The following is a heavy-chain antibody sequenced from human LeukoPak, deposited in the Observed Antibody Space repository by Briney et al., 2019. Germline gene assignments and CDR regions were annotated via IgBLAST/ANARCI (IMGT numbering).Heavy chain of an antibody. CDR2: IIPILGIA. J-gene: IGHJ4*02. D-gene: IGHD1-7*01. CDR1: GGTFSSYA. V-gene: IGHV1-69*04. Sequence: SVKVSCKASGGTFSSYAISWVRQAPGQGLEWMGRIIPILGIANYAQKFQGRVTITADKSTSTAHMELSSLRSEDTAVYYCARDQNSYGDWGQGTLVTVSS. CDR3: ARDQNSYGD.